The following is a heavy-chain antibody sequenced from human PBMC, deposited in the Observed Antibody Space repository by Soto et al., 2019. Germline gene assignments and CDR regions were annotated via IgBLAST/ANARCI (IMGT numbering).Heavy chain of an antibody. CDR3: AIRASYYDSSGYFDY. Sequence: GGSLRLSCAASGFTFSSYSMTWVRQAPGKGLEWVSSISSSDTYIYYADSVKGRFTISRDSAKNSLYLQMNSLRAEDTAVYYCAIRASYYDSSGYFDYWGQGTLVTVSS. CDR1: GFTFSSYS. J-gene: IGHJ4*02. CDR2: ISSSDTYI. V-gene: IGHV3-21*01. D-gene: IGHD3-22*01.